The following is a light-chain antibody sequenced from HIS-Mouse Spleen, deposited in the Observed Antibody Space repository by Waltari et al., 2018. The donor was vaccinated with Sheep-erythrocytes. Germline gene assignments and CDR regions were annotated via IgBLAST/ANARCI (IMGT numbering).Light chain of an antibody. V-gene: IGLV2-11*01. Sequence: QSALTQPRSVSGSPGQLVTISCTGTSSDVGGYNYVSWYQQPPGKAPKLMIYDVSKRPSGVPNRFSGSKSGNTASLTISGLQAEDEADYYCCSYAGSYNHVFATGTKVTVL. J-gene: IGLJ1*01. CDR2: DVS. CDR1: SSDVGGYNY. CDR3: CSYAGSYNHV.